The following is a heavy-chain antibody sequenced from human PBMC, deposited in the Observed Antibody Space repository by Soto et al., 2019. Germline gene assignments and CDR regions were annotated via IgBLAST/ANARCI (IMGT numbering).Heavy chain of an antibody. Sequence: SETLSLTCTVSGDSIQNYWWSWIRQPPGKALEWIGYFYYRGDTNYNPSLKSRATISGDMSKNQLFLRLTSVTAADTAVYYCARFPYYYDTSGHGMWFDPWGPGTLVTVSS. D-gene: IGHD3-22*01. V-gene: IGHV4-59*01. CDR3: ARFPYYYDTSGHGMWFDP. J-gene: IGHJ5*02. CDR2: FYYRGDT. CDR1: GDSIQNYW.